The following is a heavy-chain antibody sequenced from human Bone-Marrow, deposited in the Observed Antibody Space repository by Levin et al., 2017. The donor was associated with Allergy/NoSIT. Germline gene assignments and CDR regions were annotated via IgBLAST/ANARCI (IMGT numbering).Heavy chain of an antibody. J-gene: IGHJ2*01. CDR2: ISSSSGTI. CDR3: ARGSVVIPWWYFDL. CDR1: GFTFSSYS. V-gene: IGHV3-48*02. D-gene: IGHD3-22*01. Sequence: GGSLRLSCAASGFTFSSYSMSWVRQAPGKGLEWVSYISSSSGTIKYADSVKGRFTISRDNAENSLNLQINNLRDEDTAVYYCARGSVVIPWWYFDLWGRGTLVTVSS.